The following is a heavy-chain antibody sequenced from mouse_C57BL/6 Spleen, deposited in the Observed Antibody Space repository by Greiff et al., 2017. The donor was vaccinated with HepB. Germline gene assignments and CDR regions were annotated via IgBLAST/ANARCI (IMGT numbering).Heavy chain of an antibody. J-gene: IGHJ3*01. CDR1: GYTFTSYW. CDR2: IDPSDSYT. CDR3: ARLREAWFAY. V-gene: IGHV1-50*01. Sequence: VQLQQPGAELVKPGASVKLSCKASGYTFTSYWMQWVKQRPGQGLKWIGEIDPSDSYTNYNQKFKGKATLTVDTSSSTAYMQLSSLTSEDSAVYYCARLREAWFAYWGQGTLVTVSA.